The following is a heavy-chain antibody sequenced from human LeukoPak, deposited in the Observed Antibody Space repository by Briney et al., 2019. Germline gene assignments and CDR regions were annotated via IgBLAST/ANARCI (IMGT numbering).Heavy chain of an antibody. CDR1: GFTFSSYG. J-gene: IGHJ4*02. Sequence: QAGGSLRLSCAASGFTFSSYGMHWVRQAPGKGLEWVAVIWYGGSNKYYADSVKGRFTISRDNAKNSLYLQMNSLRADDTAVYYCARGYCTGGSCSKYDYWGQGTLVTVSS. V-gene: IGHV3-33*08. CDR3: ARGYCTGGSCSKYDY. D-gene: IGHD2-15*01. CDR2: IWYGGSNK.